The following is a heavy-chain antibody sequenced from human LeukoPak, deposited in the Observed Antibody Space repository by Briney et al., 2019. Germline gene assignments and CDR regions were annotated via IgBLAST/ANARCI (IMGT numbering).Heavy chain of an antibody. D-gene: IGHD2-2*01. Sequence: PSETLSLTCTVSGASISNYYWSWIRQPPGKGLECIGYVSYSGRTNHNPSLKSRVTISADTSKNQFSLKLSSVTAADTAVYYCARSDCSSTSCYAFDIWGQGTMVTVSS. J-gene: IGHJ3*02. CDR3: ARSDCSSTSCYAFDI. CDR2: VSYSGRT. CDR1: GASISNYY. V-gene: IGHV4-59*08.